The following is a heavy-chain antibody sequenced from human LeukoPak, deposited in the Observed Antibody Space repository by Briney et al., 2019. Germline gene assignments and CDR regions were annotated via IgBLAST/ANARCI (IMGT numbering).Heavy chain of an antibody. CDR3: ARVLRSPAAISRVVYYGMGV. D-gene: IGHD2-2*01. CDR1: GGSFSGYY. J-gene: IGHJ6*04. V-gene: IGHV4-34*01. Sequence: SETLSLTCAVYGGSFSGYYWSWIRQPPGKGLEWIGEVNHSGSTNYNPSLKSRVTISVDTSKNQFSLKLSSVTAADTAVYYCARVLRSPAAISRVVYYGMGVWGKGTTVTVSS. CDR2: VNHSGST.